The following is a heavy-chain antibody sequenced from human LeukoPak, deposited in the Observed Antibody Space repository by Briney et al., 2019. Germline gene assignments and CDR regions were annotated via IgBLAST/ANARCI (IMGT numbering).Heavy chain of an antibody. CDR2: IKQDGSEK. V-gene: IGHV3-7*04. D-gene: IGHD2/OR15-2a*01. J-gene: IGHJ4*02. CDR3: ARVTSFYGSYFDY. Sequence: GGSLRLSCAASGFTFSSYWMSWVRQAPGKGLEWVANIKQDGSEKYYVDSVKGRFTISRDNAKNSLYLQMNSLRAEDTAVYYCARVTSFYGSYFDYWGQGTLVTVSP. CDR1: GFTFSSYW.